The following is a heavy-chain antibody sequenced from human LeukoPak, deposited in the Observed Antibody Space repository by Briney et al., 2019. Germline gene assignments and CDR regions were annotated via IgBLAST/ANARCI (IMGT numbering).Heavy chain of an antibody. Sequence: GGSLRLSCAASGFTFSSYAMSWVRQAPGTGLEWVSVIRGSGGNTYYAESVKGRFTISRDNSKNTLYLQMNSLRAEDTAVYYCAKASSSGWDDYYYYGMDVWGQGTTVTVSS. D-gene: IGHD6-19*01. CDR1: GFTFSSYA. J-gene: IGHJ6*02. CDR2: IRGSGGNT. CDR3: AKASSSGWDDYYYYGMDV. V-gene: IGHV3-23*01.